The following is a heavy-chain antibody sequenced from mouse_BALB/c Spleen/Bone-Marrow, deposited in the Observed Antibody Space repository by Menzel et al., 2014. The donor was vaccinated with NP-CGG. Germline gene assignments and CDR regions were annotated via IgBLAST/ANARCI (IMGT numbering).Heavy chain of an antibody. CDR3: AREGDYGNYWYFDV. Sequence: DVKLVESGGGLVQPGGSRKLSCAASGFTFSSFGMHWVRQAPEKGLEWVAYISSGSSTIYYADTVKGRFTISRDNPKNPLFLQMTSLRSEDTAMYYCAREGDYGNYWYFDVWGAGTTVTVSS. D-gene: IGHD2-1*01. CDR1: GFTFSSFG. J-gene: IGHJ1*01. V-gene: IGHV5-17*02. CDR2: ISSGSSTI.